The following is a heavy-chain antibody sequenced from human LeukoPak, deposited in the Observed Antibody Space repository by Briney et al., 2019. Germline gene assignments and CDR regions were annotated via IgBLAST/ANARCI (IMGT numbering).Heavy chain of an antibody. CDR1: GGSISSGDYY. V-gene: IGHV4-30-4*01. CDR2: IYYSGST. CDR3: ARGDGDFSFDY. D-gene: IGHD4-17*01. J-gene: IGHJ4*02. Sequence: PSETLSLTCIVSGGSISSGDYYWSWIRQPPGKGLEWIGYIYYSGSTYYNPSLKSRVTISVDTSKNHFSLKLSSVTAADTAVYYCARGDGDFSFDYWGQRTLVTVSS.